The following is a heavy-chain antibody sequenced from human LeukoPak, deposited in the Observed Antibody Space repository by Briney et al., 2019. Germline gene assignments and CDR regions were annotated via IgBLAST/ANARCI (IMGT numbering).Heavy chain of an antibody. V-gene: IGHV3-23*01. D-gene: IGHD5-18*01. CDR1: GFTFSSYA. CDR2: ISGSGGST. J-gene: IGHJ4*02. CDR3: AKVPSVDTAMGPSFDY. Sequence: GGSLRLSCAASGFTFSSYAMSWVRQAPGKGLEWVSAISGSGGSTYYADSVKGRFTNSRDNSKNTLYLQMNSLRAEDTAVYYSAKVPSVDTAMGPSFDYWGQGTLVTVSS.